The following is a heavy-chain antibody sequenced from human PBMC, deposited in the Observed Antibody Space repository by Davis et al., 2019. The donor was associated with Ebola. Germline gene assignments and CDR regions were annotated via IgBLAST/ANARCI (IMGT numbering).Heavy chain of an antibody. V-gene: IGHV3-23*01. CDR2: ITGSGDMT. CDR1: GFTLQDYA. Sequence: GESLKISCEASGFTLQDYAMHWVRQAPGRGPEWVSGITGSGDMTTYTDSVKGRFTISRDNSKNTLYLQMNSLRVEDTAVYHCVKKGRLVPGNSWFDAWGQGTLVTVSS. D-gene: IGHD1-1*01. CDR3: VKKGRLVPGNSWFDA. J-gene: IGHJ5*02.